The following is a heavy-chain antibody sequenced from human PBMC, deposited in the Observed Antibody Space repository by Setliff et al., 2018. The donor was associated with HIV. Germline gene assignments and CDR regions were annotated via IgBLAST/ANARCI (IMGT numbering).Heavy chain of an antibody. CDR2: IYYDGSTE. CDR3: AKERYIYGALNYFDY. Sequence: GESLKISCAVSGFTFSSYTMDWVRQAPGKGLEWVALIYYDGSTEYYADSVKGRLTISRDNSKNTLYPQMNSLRVEDTAVYYCAKERYIYGALNYFDYWGQGTMVTVSS. J-gene: IGHJ4*02. CDR1: GFTFSSYT. V-gene: IGHV3-33*06. D-gene: IGHD5-18*01.